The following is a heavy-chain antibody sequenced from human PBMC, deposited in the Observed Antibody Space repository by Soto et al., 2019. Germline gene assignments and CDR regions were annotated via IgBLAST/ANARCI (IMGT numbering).Heavy chain of an antibody. CDR2: FDPEDGET. V-gene: IGHV1-24*01. D-gene: IGHD2-15*01. Sequence: ASVKVSCKVSGYTLTELSMHWVRQAPGKGLEWMGGFDPEDGETIYAQKFQGRVTMTEDTSTDTAYMELSSLRSEDTAVYYCAKGPGGSRHNWYYFDYWGQGTLVTVSS. CDR3: AKGPGGSRHNWYYFDY. CDR1: GYTLTELS. J-gene: IGHJ4*02.